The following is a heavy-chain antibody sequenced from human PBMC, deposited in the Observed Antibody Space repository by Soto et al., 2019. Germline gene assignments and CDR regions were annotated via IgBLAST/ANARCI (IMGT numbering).Heavy chain of an antibody. J-gene: IGHJ4*02. CDR2: IIPIFGTA. D-gene: IGHD6-6*01. CDR3: ARGDSSSSLYYFDY. Sequence: QVQLVQSGAEVKKPGSSVKVSCKASGGTFSSYAISWVRQAPGQGLEWMGGIIPIFGTANYAQKFQGRVTSTADRSTSPGYMELSSLRSEDTAVYYCARGDSSSSLYYFDYWGQGALVTVSS. V-gene: IGHV1-69*12. CDR1: GGTFSSYA.